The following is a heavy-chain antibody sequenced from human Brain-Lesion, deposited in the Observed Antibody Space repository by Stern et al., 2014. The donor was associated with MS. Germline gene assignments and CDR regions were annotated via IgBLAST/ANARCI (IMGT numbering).Heavy chain of an antibody. J-gene: IGHJ4*02. D-gene: IGHD3-22*01. V-gene: IGHV3-9*01. Sequence: VQLVQSGGGLVQPGRSLRLSCAASGFTFDGFGMHWVRHAPGQGLELVSGINWNSGSLAYADSVKGRFSISRDSAKNSLFLQMNSLRPEDTALYYCTKDSGYFSGLFDSWGQGTLVTVSS. CDR2: INWNSGSL. CDR3: TKDSGYFSGLFDS. CDR1: GFTFDGFG.